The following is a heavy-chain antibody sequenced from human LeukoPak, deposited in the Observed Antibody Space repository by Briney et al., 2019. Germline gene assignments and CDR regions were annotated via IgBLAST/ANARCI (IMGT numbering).Heavy chain of an antibody. CDR3: AKGRDKYQLLSKNWFDP. Sequence: HSGRSLRLSCAASGFTFDDYAMHRVRQAPGKGLEWVSGISWNSGSIGYADSVKGRFTISRDNAKNSLYLQMNSLRAEDTALYYCAKGRDKYQLLSKNWFDPWGQGTLVTVSS. CDR2: ISWNSGSI. V-gene: IGHV3-9*01. D-gene: IGHD2-2*01. CDR1: GFTFDDYA. J-gene: IGHJ5*02.